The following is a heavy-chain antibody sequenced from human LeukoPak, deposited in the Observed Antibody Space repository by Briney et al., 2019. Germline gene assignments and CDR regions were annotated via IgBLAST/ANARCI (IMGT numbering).Heavy chain of an antibody. CDR3: ARVYSGSYYFVY. J-gene: IGHJ4*02. CDR2: IIPIFGTA. CDR1: GGTFSSYA. V-gene: IGHV1-69*05. Sequence: ASVKVSCKASGGTFSSYAISWVRQAPGQGLEWMGRIIPIFGTANYAQKFQGRVTITTDESTSTAYMELSSLRSEDTAVYYCARVYSGSYYFVYWGQGTLVTVSS. D-gene: IGHD1-26*01.